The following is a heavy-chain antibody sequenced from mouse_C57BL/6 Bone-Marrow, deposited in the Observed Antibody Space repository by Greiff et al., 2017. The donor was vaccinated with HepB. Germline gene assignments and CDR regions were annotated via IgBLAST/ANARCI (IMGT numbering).Heavy chain of an antibody. Sequence: EVKLVESGGGLVQPGGSLKLSCAASGFTFSDYYMYWVRQTPEKRLEWVAYISNGGGSTYYPDTVKGRFTISRDNAKNTLYLQMSRLKSEDTAMYYCARRGRLLRYFDYWGQGTTLTVSS. V-gene: IGHV5-12*01. CDR1: GFTFSDYY. D-gene: IGHD2-3*01. J-gene: IGHJ2*01. CDR2: ISNGGGST. CDR3: ARRGRLLRYFDY.